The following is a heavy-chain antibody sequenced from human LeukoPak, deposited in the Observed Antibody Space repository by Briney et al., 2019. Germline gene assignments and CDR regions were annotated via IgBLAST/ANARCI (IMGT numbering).Heavy chain of an antibody. CDR3: ARSNKDYYVSYYLDV. CDR1: GVTFGDYG. V-gene: IGHV3-20*04. Sequence: PGGSLRLSCPASGVTFGDYGMSWVRQAPGKGLEWVSGVNRNGDSTGYADSVKGRFTISRDNARNSLYLQMNSLRAEDTALYYCARSNKDYYVSYYLDVWAKGTTVTVSS. CDR2: VNRNGDST. J-gene: IGHJ6*03.